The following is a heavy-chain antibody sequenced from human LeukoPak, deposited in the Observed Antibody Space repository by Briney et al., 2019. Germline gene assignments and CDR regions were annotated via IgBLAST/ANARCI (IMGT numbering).Heavy chain of an antibody. V-gene: IGHV4-31*03. CDR2: IYYSGST. D-gene: IGHD3-10*01. CDR1: GGSISSGGYY. CDR3: ARAVRYCGSGMVWFYP. Sequence: PSETLSLTCTVSGGSISSGGYYWSWIRRQPGKGLEWIGYIYYSGSTYYNPSLKSRVTISVDTSKNQFSLKLSSVTAADTAVYYCARAVRYCGSGMVWFYPWGQGTLVTVSS. J-gene: IGHJ5*02.